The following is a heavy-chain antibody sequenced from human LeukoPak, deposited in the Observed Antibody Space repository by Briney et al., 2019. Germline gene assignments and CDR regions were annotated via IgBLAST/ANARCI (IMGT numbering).Heavy chain of an antibody. D-gene: IGHD2-2*01. CDR1: GYSISSGYY. J-gene: IGHJ5*02. CDR2: IYHSGST. V-gene: IGHV4-38-2*02. Sequence: SETLSLTCTVSGYSISSGYYWGWIRQPPGKGLEWIGSIYHSGSTYYNPSLKSRVTISVDTSKNQFSLKLSSVTAADTAVYYCARFGREAAINWFDPWGQGTLVTVSS. CDR3: ARFGREAAINWFDP.